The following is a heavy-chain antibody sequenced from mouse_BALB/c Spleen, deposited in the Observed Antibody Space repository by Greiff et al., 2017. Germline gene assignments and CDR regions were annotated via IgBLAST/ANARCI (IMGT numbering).Heavy chain of an antibody. CDR3: ARHDNFPYYFDY. V-gene: IGHV5-6*01. CDR1: GFTFSSYG. Sequence: EVQLVESGGDLVKPGGSLKLSCAASGFTFSSYGMSWVRQTPDKRLEWVATISSGGSYTYYPDSVKGRFTISRDNAKNTLYLQMSSLKSEDTAMYYCARHDNFPYYFDYWGQGTTLTVSS. CDR2: ISSGGSYT. J-gene: IGHJ2*01.